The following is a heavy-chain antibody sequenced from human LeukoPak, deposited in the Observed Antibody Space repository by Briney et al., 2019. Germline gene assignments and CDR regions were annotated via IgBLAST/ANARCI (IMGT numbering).Heavy chain of an antibody. CDR2: IYSSGSA. Sequence: SETLSLTCTVSGGSISSYYWSWIRQPAGQGLEWLGRIYSSGSANYNPSLKSRVTMSVDTSKNQFSLKLRSVTAADTAVYYCARGTDGDYVDYWGQGTLVTVSS. D-gene: IGHD4-17*01. CDR3: ARGTDGDYVDY. V-gene: IGHV4-4*07. J-gene: IGHJ4*02. CDR1: GGSISSYY.